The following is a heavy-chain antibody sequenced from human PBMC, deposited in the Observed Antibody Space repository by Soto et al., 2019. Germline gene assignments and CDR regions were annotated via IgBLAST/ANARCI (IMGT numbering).Heavy chain of an antibody. CDR1: GGSISSGSYY. CDR3: ARQGYYGSGSYYKFRWFDP. V-gene: IGHV4-39*01. CDR2: IYYSGST. Sequence: SETLSLTCTVSGGSISSGSYYWGWIRQPPGKGLEWIASIYYSGSTYYNPALKSRVTIFVDTSKNQFSLKLSSVTAADTALYYCARQGYYGSGSYYKFRWFDPWGQGTLVT. J-gene: IGHJ5*02. D-gene: IGHD3-10*01.